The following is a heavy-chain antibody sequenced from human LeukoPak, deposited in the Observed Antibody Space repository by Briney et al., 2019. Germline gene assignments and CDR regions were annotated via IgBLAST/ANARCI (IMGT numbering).Heavy chain of an antibody. D-gene: IGHD4-11*01. J-gene: IGHJ5*02. CDR3: ARDFDYSNYVFWFDP. CDR1: GYTFTGYY. V-gene: IGHV1-2*02. Sequence: ASVKVSCKASGYTFTGYYMHWVRQAPGQGLEWMGWINPNSGGTNCAQKFQGRVTMTRDTSISTAYMELSRLRSDDTAVYYCARDFDYSNYVFWFDPWGQGTLVTVSS. CDR2: INPNSGGT.